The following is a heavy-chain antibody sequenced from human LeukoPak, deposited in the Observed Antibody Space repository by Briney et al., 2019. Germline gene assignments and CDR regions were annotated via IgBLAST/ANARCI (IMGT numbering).Heavy chain of an antibody. CDR3: AKLWSSSRGAFDI. V-gene: IGHV3-23*01. J-gene: IGHJ3*02. CDR2: VTNSGGST. CDR1: GFTFTTYA. D-gene: IGHD6-13*01. Sequence: GGSLRLSCAASGFTFTTYAMSWVRQAPGKGLEGFSGVTNSGGSTYYADSVKGRLTISRDNSKNTLYLQMNSLRAEDTAVYYCAKLWSSSRGAFDIWGQGTMVTVSS.